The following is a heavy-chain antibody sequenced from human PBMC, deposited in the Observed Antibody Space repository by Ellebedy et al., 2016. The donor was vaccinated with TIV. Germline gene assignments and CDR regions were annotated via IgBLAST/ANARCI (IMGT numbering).Heavy chain of an antibody. CDR1: GFTFSNYA. CDR3: AKVTAGAGSSDYYMDV. Sequence: GGSLRLXXSASGFTFSNYALHWVRQAPGKGLEYVSAISSNGGTTHYADSVKGRFTISRDNSQNTLYVQMKNLTVADTAVYYCAKVTAGAGSSDYYMDVWGKGTTVTVFS. V-gene: IGHV3-64*04. D-gene: IGHD1-1*01. J-gene: IGHJ6*03. CDR2: ISSNGGTT.